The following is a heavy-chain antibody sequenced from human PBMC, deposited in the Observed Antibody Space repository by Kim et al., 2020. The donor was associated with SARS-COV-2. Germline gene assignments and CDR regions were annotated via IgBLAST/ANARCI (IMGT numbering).Heavy chain of an antibody. CDR2: I. J-gene: IGHJ4*02. D-gene: IGHD6-6*01. Sequence: IYYAASVKCRFTISKDKAKNSLFLQMSGLRVEDTAIYYCARESSSSSSFDYWGQGTLVTVSS. V-gene: IGHV3-11*01. CDR3: ARESSSSSSFDY.